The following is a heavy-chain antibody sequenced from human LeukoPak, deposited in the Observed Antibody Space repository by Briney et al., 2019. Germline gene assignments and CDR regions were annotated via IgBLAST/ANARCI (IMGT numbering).Heavy chain of an antibody. Sequence: ASVKVSCRASGYTFTSYGISWVRQAPGQGLEWMGWISAYNGNTNYAQKLQGRVTMTTDTSTSTAYMELRSLRSDDTAVYYCARGLEWLTRRHTWFDPWGQGTLVTVSS. CDR3: ARGLEWLTRRHTWFDP. CDR1: GYTFTSYG. CDR2: ISAYNGNT. D-gene: IGHD3-3*01. V-gene: IGHV1-18*01. J-gene: IGHJ5*02.